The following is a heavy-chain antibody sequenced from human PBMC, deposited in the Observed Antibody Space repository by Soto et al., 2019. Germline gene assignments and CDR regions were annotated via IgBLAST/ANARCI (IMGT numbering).Heavy chain of an antibody. CDR2: ISWDGGST. Sequence: GGSLRLSCAASGFTFDDYTMHWVRQAPGKGLEWVSLISWDGGSTYYADSVKGRFTISRDNAKNSLYLQMNSLRAEDTAVYYCARGSVLMVYAIDYWGQGTLVTVSS. V-gene: IGHV3-43*01. D-gene: IGHD2-8*01. J-gene: IGHJ4*02. CDR1: GFTFDDYT. CDR3: ARGSVLMVYAIDY.